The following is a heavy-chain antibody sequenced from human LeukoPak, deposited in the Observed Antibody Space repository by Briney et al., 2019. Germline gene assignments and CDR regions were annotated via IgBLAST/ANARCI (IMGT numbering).Heavy chain of an antibody. CDR1: GFTFTTYW. D-gene: IGHD1-14*01. CDR3: ARDFRNAGDY. Sequence: PGGSLRLSCAASGFTFTTYWINWVRQAPGKGLEWVAVINQDGSEKYYVDSVKGRFTISRDNAKDSLYLQMNSLRAEDTAVYYCARDFRNAGDYWGQGTQVTVSS. CDR2: INQDGSEK. J-gene: IGHJ4*02. V-gene: IGHV3-7*01.